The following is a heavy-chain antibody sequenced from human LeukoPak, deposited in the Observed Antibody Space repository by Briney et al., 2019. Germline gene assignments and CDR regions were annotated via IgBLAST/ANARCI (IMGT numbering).Heavy chain of an antibody. CDR2: IYPGDSDT. CDR3: ARQRMHDYNPIYPGYYYYYMDV. Sequence: GESLKISCKGSGYSFTSYWIGWVRQMPGKGLEWMGIIYPGDSDTRYSPSFQGQVTISADKSISTAYLQWSSLKASDTAMYYCARQRMHDYNPIYPGYYYYYMDVWGKGTTVTVSS. V-gene: IGHV5-51*01. D-gene: IGHD4-11*01. CDR1: GYSFTSYW. J-gene: IGHJ6*03.